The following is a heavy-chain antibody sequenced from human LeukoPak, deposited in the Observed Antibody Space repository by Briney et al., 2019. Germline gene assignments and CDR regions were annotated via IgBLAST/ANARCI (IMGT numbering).Heavy chain of an antibody. Sequence: ASVKVSCKASGYTFTSYYMHWVRQAPGQGLEWMGWINTNTGNPTYAQGFTGRFVFSLDTSVSTAYLQISSLKAEDTAVYYCARVEDEAGSYYFDYWGQGTLVTVSS. D-gene: IGHD3-10*01. CDR2: INTNTGNP. J-gene: IGHJ4*02. CDR3: ARVEDEAGSYYFDY. V-gene: IGHV7-4-1*02. CDR1: GYTFTSYY.